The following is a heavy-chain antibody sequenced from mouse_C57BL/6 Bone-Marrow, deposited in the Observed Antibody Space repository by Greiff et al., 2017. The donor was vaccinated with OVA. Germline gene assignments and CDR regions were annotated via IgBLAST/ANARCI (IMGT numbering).Heavy chain of an antibody. CDR3: ARGDYYGSSPHY. CDR2: INPYNGDT. Sequence: EVKLVESGPELVKPGDSVKISCKASGYSFTGYFMNWVMQSHGKSLEWIGRINPYNGDTFYNQKFKGKATLTVDKSSSTAHMELRSLTSEDSAVYYCARGDYYGSSPHYWGQGTTLTVSS. J-gene: IGHJ2*01. V-gene: IGHV1-20*01. CDR1: GYSFTGYF. D-gene: IGHD1-1*01.